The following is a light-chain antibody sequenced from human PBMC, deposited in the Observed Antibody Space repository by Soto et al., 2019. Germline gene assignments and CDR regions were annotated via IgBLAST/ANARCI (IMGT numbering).Light chain of an antibody. CDR1: QTVSRN. V-gene: IGKV3D-15*01. CDR2: GAS. J-gene: IGKJ4*01. CDR3: QHSANWPLT. Sequence: EVVMTQSPATLSVSPGERATLSCMASQTVSRNLAWYQQKPGQAPRLLIYGASTRATGIPARFSGSGSGTDFTLTISSLEPEDFAVYYCQHSANWPLTFGGGTKVDIK.